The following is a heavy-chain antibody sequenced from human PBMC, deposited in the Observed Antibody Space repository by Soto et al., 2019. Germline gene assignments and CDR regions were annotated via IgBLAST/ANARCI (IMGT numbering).Heavy chain of an antibody. D-gene: IGHD6-19*01. CDR3: AKTVPFRRGWEERTFDS. CDR2: TRQDESEK. CDR1: GFTFSTYW. J-gene: IGHJ4*02. V-gene: IGHV3-7*01. Sequence: EVQLVESGGGLVQPGGSLRLSCAASGFTFSTYWMSWVRQAPGKGLEWVANTRQDESEKYYADSVKGRFTISRDNAKNSLYLQMNSLRVEDTAVYYCAKTVPFRRGWEERTFDSWGQGTPVTVSS.